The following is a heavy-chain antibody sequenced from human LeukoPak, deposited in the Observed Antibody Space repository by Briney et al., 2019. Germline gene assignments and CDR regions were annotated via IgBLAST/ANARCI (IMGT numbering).Heavy chain of an antibody. CDR1: GYTFTNFY. D-gene: IGHD1-14*01. CDR2: INPTTGST. Sequence: ASVKVSCKASGYTFTNFYLHWVRQAPGQGLEWMGRINPTTGSTTYAQKLQGRVTMTRDMSTSTVYMELSSLRSEDTAVYFCARDLNPQSIGMRAFDIWGQGTMVTASS. CDR3: ARDLNPQSIGMRAFDI. J-gene: IGHJ3*02. V-gene: IGHV1-46*01.